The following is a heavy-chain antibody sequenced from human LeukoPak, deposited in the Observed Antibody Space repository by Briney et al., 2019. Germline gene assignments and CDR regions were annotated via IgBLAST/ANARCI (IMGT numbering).Heavy chain of an antibody. CDR3: ARDELSDGYNYFDY. CDR1: GGTFSSYA. CDR2: IIPIFDIT. D-gene: IGHD5-24*01. J-gene: IGHJ4*02. V-gene: IGHV1-69*04. Sequence: SVKVSCTASGGTFSSYAISWVRQAPGQGLEWMGRIIPIFDITDYAQKFQGRVTIIADKSTSTAYMELSSLRSEDTAVYYCARDELSDGYNYFDYWGQGTLVTVSS.